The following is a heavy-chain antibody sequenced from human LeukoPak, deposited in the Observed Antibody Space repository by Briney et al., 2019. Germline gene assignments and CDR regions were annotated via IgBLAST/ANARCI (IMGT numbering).Heavy chain of an antibody. CDR1: GFTFSGYA. J-gene: IGHJ4*02. CDR2: ISYDGSNK. Sequence: GGSLRLSCAASGFTFSGYAMHWVRQAPGKGLEWVAVISYDGSNKYYADSVKGRFTISRDNSKNTLYLQMNSLRAEDTAVYYCARDEAAAGTVDYWGQGTLVTVSS. D-gene: IGHD6-13*01. CDR3: ARDEAAAGTVDY. V-gene: IGHV3-30*04.